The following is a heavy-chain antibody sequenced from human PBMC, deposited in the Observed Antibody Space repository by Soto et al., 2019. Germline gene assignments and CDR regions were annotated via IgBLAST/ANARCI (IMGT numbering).Heavy chain of an antibody. J-gene: IGHJ3*02. CDR3: ARVERGTATTVVDAFDI. V-gene: IGHV4-61*01. CDR2: MSHSGGT. Sequence: SETLSLTCAVYGGSVSSGSYYWSWIRQPPGKGLEWIGEMSHSGGTRFNPSLKGRVTISVDTSKNQFSLKMSFVTAADTALYYCARVERGTATTVVDAFDIWGPGTMVTISS. D-gene: IGHD1-1*01. CDR1: GGSVSSGSYY.